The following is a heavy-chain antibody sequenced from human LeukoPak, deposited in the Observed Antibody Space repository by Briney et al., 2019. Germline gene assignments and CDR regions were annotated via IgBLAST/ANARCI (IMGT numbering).Heavy chain of an antibody. CDR2: IKQDGSEK. CDR3: AKDINGYAHFQH. CDR1: GFTFSSYW. J-gene: IGHJ1*01. D-gene: IGHD2-2*01. V-gene: IGHV3-7*03. Sequence: PGGSLRLSCAASGFTFSSYWMSWVRQAPGKGLEWVANIKQDGSEKYYVDSVKGRFTISRDNAKNSLYLQMNSLRAEDTALYYCAKDINGYAHFQHWGQGTLVTVSS.